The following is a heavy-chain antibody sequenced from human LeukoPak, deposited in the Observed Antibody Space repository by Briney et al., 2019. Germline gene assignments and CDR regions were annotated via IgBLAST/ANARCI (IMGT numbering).Heavy chain of an antibody. Sequence: GRSLRLSCAASGFTFSSYGMHWVRQAPGKGLEWVAVISYDGSNKYYADSVKGRFTISRDNSKNTLYLQMNSLRAEDTAVYYCAAGRIWGQGTMVTVSS. CDR3: AAGRI. CDR1: GFTFSSYG. J-gene: IGHJ3*02. V-gene: IGHV3-30*03. CDR2: ISYDGSNK. D-gene: IGHD6-25*01.